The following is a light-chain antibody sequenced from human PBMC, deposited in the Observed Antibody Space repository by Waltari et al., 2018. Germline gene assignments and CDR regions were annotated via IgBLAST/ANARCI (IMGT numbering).Light chain of an antibody. CDR1: SPHIGVGSD. J-gene: IGLJ2*01. CDR3: QSYDRSLSGHVV. V-gene: IGLV1-40*01. Sequence: QSGLTPPPSVSGAPGQRVTISCTGRSPHIGVGSDVHWYQQVPGAAPKLLIYGSTNRPSGVPDRFSGSKSGTSASLAITGLQAEDESDYYCQSYDRSLSGHVVFGGGTKLTVL. CDR2: GST.